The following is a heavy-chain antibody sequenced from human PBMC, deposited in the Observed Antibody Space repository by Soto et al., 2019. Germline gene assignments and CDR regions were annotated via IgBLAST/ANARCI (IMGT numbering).Heavy chain of an antibody. CDR3: ARGGSLNWYFDL. CDR2: INSVGSST. D-gene: IGHD1-26*01. CDR1: GFTFSSYW. Sequence: EVQLVESGGGLVQPGGSLRLSCAASGFTFSSYWMHWVRQAPGKGLVWVSRINSVGSSTNYADSVKGRFTISRDNAKNTLYLQMNSLRAEDTAVYYCARGGSLNWYFDLWGRGTLVTVSS. V-gene: IGHV3-74*01. J-gene: IGHJ2*01.